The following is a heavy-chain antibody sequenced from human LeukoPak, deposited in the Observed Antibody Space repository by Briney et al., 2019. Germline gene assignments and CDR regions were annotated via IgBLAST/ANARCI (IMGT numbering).Heavy chain of an antibody. CDR1: GFTLSGYA. CDR3: ARDRGAYLDY. V-gene: IGHV3-33*08. J-gene: IGHJ4*02. CDR2: IWYDGSNK. Sequence: GRSLRLSCAASGFTLSGYAMHWVRQAPGKGLEWVAVIWYDGSNKYYADSVKGRFTISRDNSKNTLYLQMNSLRAEDTAVYYCARDRGAYLDYWGQGTLVTVSS. D-gene: IGHD3-10*01.